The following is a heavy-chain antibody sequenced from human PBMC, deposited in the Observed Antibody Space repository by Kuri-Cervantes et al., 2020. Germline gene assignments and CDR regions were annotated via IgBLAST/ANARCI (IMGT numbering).Heavy chain of an antibody. J-gene: IGHJ3*02. D-gene: IGHD2-15*01. Sequence: GSLRLSCTVSGGSISSSSYYWGWIRQPPGKGLEWIGSIYYSGSTYYNPSLKSRVTISVDTSKNQFSLNLSSVTAADTAVYYCARDSSLARMVGAHAFDIWGQGTMVTVSS. CDR1: GGSISSSSYY. CDR2: IYYSGST. CDR3: ARDSSLARMVGAHAFDI. V-gene: IGHV4-39*07.